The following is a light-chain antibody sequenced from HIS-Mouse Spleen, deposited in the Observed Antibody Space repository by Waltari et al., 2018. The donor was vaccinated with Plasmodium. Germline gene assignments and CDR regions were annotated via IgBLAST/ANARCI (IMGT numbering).Light chain of an antibody. CDR1: QSVSSN. J-gene: IGKJ2*01. CDR3: QQYNNWPPYT. CDR2: GAS. Sequence: EIVMTQSPATLSVSPGERATLPCRASQSVSSNLAWYQQKPGQAPRLLIYGASTRATGIPARCSGSGSGTEFTLTISSLQSDDVAVYYCQQYNNWPPYTFGQGTKLEIK. V-gene: IGKV3-15*01.